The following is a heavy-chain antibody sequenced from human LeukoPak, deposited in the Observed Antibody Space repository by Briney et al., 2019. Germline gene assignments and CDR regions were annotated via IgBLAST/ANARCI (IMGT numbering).Heavy chain of an antibody. CDR1: GYSFVSYW. D-gene: IGHD5-18*01. J-gene: IGHJ3*02. CDR3: ASTLRAAMGHDAFDI. Sequence: PGESLKISCKGSGYSFVSYWIGWVRQMPGKGLEWLGIIYPGDSDTTYSPSFQGQVTISVDKSISTAYLQWSSLKASDTAIYYCASTLRAAMGHDAFDIWGQGTMVTVSS. V-gene: IGHV5-51*01. CDR2: IYPGDSDT.